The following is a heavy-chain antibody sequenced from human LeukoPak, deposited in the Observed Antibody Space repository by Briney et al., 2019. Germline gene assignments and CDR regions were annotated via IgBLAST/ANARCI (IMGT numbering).Heavy chain of an antibody. CDR3: ARDNADDYSNYDWFDP. V-gene: IGHV4-4*07. J-gene: IGHJ5*02. CDR1: GGSISSYY. CDR2: IYTSGGT. Sequence: SETLSLTCTVSGGSISSYYWSWIRQPAGKGLEWIGRIYTSGGTNYNPSLKSRVTMSVDTSKNQFSLKLSSVTAADTAVYYCARDNADDYSNYDWFDPWGQGTLVTVSS. D-gene: IGHD4-11*01.